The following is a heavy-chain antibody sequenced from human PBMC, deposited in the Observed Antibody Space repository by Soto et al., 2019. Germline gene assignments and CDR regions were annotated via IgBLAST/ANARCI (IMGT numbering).Heavy chain of an antibody. CDR1: GFSFYDCA. CDR3: AKETQANLGTGGFDH. V-gene: IGHV3-9*01. J-gene: IGHJ4*02. Sequence: PGGSLRLSCAASGFSFYDCAMHWVRQAPGKGLEWVSGINWNSASVGYADSAKGRFTISRDNAKNSVYLQMNSLRAEDTAFYYFAKETQANLGTGGFDHWGQGILVSVPQ. D-gene: IGHD7-27*01. CDR2: INWNSASV.